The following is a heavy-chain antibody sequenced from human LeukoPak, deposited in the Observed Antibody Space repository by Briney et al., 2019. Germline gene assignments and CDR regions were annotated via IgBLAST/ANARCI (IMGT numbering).Heavy chain of an antibody. V-gene: IGHV4-38-2*01. CDR1: GFTFSSYS. Sequence: GSLRLSCAASGFTFSSYSMNWIRQSPGKGLEWIGSMYHSGTTYYNPSLKSRVTLSVDTSKNQFSLKLSSVTAADTAVYYCAGQYTGYDAFDYWGQGTLVTVSS. CDR2: MYHSGTT. CDR3: AGQYTGYDAFDY. J-gene: IGHJ4*02. D-gene: IGHD5-12*01.